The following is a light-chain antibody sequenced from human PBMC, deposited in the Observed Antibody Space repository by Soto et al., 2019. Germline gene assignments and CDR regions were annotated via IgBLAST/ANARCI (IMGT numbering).Light chain of an antibody. Sequence: DIQMTQSPSALSASVGDRVTITCRANQNIRRYLNWYQQKPGKAPNLLIYAASNLQSWVPSRFSGTGSVADFTLTISSLQPEDVGTYSCQHTYSIPHTFGQGTKLEIK. CDR3: QHTYSIPHT. CDR2: AAS. J-gene: IGKJ2*01. V-gene: IGKV1-39*01. CDR1: QNIRRY.